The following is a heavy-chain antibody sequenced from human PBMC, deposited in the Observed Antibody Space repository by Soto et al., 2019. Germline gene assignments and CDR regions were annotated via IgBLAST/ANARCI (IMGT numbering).Heavy chain of an antibody. CDR1: GFTFSSYA. J-gene: IGHJ4*02. Sequence: GGSLRLSCDASGFTFSSYAMSWVRQTPGKGLEWVSGIVASGGSTYYTDSVKGRFTISRDNSKNTLYLQMNSLRAEDTAVYYCALFWSGSDPYAPFDYWGQGTLVTVSS. CDR3: ALFWSGSDPYAPFDY. CDR2: IVASGGST. D-gene: IGHD3-3*01. V-gene: IGHV3-23*01.